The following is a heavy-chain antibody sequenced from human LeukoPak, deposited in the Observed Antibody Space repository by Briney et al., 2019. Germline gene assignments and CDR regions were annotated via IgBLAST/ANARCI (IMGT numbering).Heavy chain of an antibody. CDR1: GGSISSYY. Sequence: SETLSLTCTVSGGSISSYYWSWIRQPPGKGLEWIGYIYYSGSTNYNPSLKSRVTISVDTSKNQFSLKLSSVTAADTAVYYCARENVDTAMVVFDYWGQGTLVTVSS. CDR3: ARENVDTAMVVFDY. V-gene: IGHV4-59*01. D-gene: IGHD5-18*01. J-gene: IGHJ4*02. CDR2: IYYSGST.